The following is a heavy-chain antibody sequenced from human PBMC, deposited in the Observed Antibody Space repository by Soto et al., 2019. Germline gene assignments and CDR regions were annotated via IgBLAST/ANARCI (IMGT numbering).Heavy chain of an antibody. Sequence: QLQLQESGPGLVKPSQTLSLACTVSGGSFSSGGYYWSWIRQLPGKGLEWIGYIYYSGSTYYNPSLKSRSTISRDTSKNKFSLKLSSVTAADTAVYYCARATSFSGHHGYWGQGTLVTVSS. CDR2: IYYSGST. CDR3: ARATSFSGHHGY. D-gene: IGHD2-8*02. V-gene: IGHV4-31*03. J-gene: IGHJ4*02. CDR1: GGSFSSGGYY.